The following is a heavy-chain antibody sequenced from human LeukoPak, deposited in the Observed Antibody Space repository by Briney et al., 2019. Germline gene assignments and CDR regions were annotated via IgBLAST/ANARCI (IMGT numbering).Heavy chain of an antibody. V-gene: IGHV3-7*01. CDR2: IEPDGGEK. J-gene: IGHJ4*02. CDR3: ARVRLRSDSSGYSPFDD. CDR1: GFTFSSHW. Sequence: PGGSLRLPCAASGFTFSSHWMSWVRQAPGKGLEWVANIEPDGGEKYYVGSVKGRFTISRDNAKNSLYLQMNSLRAEDTAVYYCARVRLRSDSSGYSPFDDWGQGTLVTVSS. D-gene: IGHD3-22*01.